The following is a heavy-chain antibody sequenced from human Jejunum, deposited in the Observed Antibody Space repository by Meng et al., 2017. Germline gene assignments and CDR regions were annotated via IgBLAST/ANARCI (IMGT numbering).Heavy chain of an antibody. Sequence: VQLGGVGGGLVLRGGFLGLSCAASGLTVSSNYMGWVRQAPGKGLEWVSIIYPGDRMFYADSVKGRFTISRDNSKNTLYLQMNSLSAEDTAVYYCARDGDADSWNWFGPWGQGTLVTSPQ. CDR1: GLTVSSNY. CDR3: ARDGDADSWNWFGP. V-gene: IGHV3-66*02. J-gene: IGHJ5*02. D-gene: IGHD4-17*01. CDR2: IYPGDRM.